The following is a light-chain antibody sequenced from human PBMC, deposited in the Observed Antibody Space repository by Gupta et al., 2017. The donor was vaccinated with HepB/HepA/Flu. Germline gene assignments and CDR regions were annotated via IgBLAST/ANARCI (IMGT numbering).Light chain of an antibody. J-gene: IGLJ2*01. CDR2: EVY. Sequence: QSALTQPPSASGSPGPSVTISCTGTSSDVGGYNYVSWYQHHPGKAPKLILYEVYHRPSGVPDRFSGSKSGNTASLTVSRLQAEDEANYYCSSYAGSDNLVFGGGTKLTVL. CDR1: SSDVGGYNY. CDR3: SSYAGSDNLV. V-gene: IGLV2-8*01.